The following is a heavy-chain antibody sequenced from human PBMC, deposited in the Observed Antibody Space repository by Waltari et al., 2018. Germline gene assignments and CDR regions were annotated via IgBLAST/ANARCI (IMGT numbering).Heavy chain of an antibody. CDR1: GGSFSGYY. CDR2: IKHSGTT. J-gene: IGHJ4*02. Sequence: QVQLQQWGAGLLKPSETLSLTCAVYGGSFSGYYWSWIRQPPGKGLGGIGEIKHSGTTNCNPSLRVRVPLSVAKSKNQFSLMLSSLTAAYTAVYYCARLEITMVRGVMDYWGQGTLVTVSS. V-gene: IGHV4-34*01. D-gene: IGHD3-10*01. CDR3: ARLEITMVRGVMDY.